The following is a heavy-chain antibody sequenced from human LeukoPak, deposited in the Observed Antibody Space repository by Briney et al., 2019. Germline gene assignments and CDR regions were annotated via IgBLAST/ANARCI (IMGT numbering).Heavy chain of an antibody. CDR2: LYSDGNT. Sequence: PGGSLRLSCAASGFTVITNDMTWVRQAPGKGLEWVSVLYSDGNTKYADSVQGRFTISRDNSKNTLYLEMNSLSPDDTAVYYCARGVEPLAANTLAYWGQATVVSVSS. CDR3: ARGVEPLAANTLAY. D-gene: IGHD1-14*01. V-gene: IGHV3-53*01. CDR1: GFTVITND. J-gene: IGHJ4*02.